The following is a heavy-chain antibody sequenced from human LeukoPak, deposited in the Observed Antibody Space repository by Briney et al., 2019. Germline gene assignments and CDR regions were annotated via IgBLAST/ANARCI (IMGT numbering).Heavy chain of an antibody. D-gene: IGHD3-22*01. Sequence: ASVKVSCKASGYTFTSYGISWVRQAPGQGLEWMGWINPNSGGTNYAQKFQGRVTMTRDTSISTAYMELSSLRSEDTAVYYCASPGPYYYDSSGYPPNEVAFDIWGQGTMVTVSS. V-gene: IGHV1-2*02. J-gene: IGHJ3*02. CDR2: INPNSGGT. CDR3: ASPGPYYYDSSGYPPNEVAFDI. CDR1: GYTFTSYG.